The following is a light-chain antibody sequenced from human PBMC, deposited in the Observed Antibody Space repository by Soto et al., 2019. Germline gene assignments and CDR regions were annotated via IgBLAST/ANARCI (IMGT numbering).Light chain of an antibody. CDR3: QQYGSSPIT. CDR1: QSISDT. J-gene: IGKJ5*01. V-gene: IGKV3-20*01. CDR2: GAS. Sequence: EIVMTQSPATLSVSPGGRATLSCRASQSISDTLAWYQQKPGQAPGLLIYGASRRATGFPARFSGSGSGTDFTLTISRLEPEDFALYYCQQYGSSPITFGQGTRLEI.